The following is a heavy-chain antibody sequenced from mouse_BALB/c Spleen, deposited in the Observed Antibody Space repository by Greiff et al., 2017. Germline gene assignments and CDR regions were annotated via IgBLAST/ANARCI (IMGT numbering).Heavy chain of an antibody. D-gene: IGHD3-3*01. CDR3: ARKGGNFDY. J-gene: IGHJ2*01. Sequence: EVQLMESGAGLVQPGGSLRLSCATSGFTFTDYYMSWVRQPPGKALEWLGFIRNKANGYTTEYSASVKGRFTISRDNSQSILYLQMNTLRAEDSSSYYCARKGGNFDYGGQGTTLTVSS. V-gene: IGHV7-3*02. CDR2: IRNKANGYTT. CDR1: GFTFTDYY.